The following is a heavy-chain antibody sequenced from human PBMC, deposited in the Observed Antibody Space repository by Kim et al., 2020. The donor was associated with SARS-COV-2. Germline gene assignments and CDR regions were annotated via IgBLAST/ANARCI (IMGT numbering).Heavy chain of an antibody. Sequence: GGSLRLSCAATGFTFSSYWMSWVRQAPGKGLEWVANIKQDESEIYYVDSVKGRFTIARDNAKNSLYLQMNSLRVEDTAIYYIARSKIMVLGVTPFGYWGQRTLVAFSS. CDR2: IKQDESEI. CDR3: ARSKIMVLGVTPFGY. V-gene: IGHV3-7*01. D-gene: IGHD3-10*01. J-gene: IGHJ4*02. CDR1: GFTFSSYW.